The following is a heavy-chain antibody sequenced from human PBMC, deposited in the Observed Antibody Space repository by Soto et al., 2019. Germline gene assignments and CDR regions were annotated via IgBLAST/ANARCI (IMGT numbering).Heavy chain of an antibody. V-gene: IGHV4-59*11. D-gene: IGHD6-25*01. J-gene: IGHJ5*02. CDR2: IFYRGGT. Sequence: SETLSLTCTVSGDSISTHYWSWIRQPPGKGLQWIGYIFYRGGTAYNPSLKSRVTISLDMSKKKFSLKLSSVTAADTAVYYCARDLTAGGSDPWGQGTLVNVSS. CDR1: GDSISTHY. CDR3: ARDLTAGGSDP.